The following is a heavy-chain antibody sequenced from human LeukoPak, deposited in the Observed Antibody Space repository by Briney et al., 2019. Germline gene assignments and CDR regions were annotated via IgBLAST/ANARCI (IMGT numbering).Heavy chain of an antibody. J-gene: IGHJ4*02. CDR2: IYHSGST. CDR3: ASGGGEYPSDY. D-gene: IGHD3-16*01. CDR1: GYSISSGYY. Sequence: PSETLSLTCTVSGYSISSGYYWGWIRQPPGKGLEWIGSIYHSGSTYYNPSLKSRVTISVDTSKKQFSLKLSSVTAAATAVYYCASGGGEYPSDYWGQGTLVTVSS. V-gene: IGHV4-38-2*02.